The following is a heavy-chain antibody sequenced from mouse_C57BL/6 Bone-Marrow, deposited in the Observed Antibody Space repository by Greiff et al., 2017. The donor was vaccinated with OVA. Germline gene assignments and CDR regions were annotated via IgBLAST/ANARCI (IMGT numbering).Heavy chain of an antibody. CDR2: IAPANGNT. CDR3: ARGYYSNSAWFAY. V-gene: IGHV14-3*01. CDR1: GFNIKNTY. Sequence: DVQLQESVAELVRPGASVKLSCTASGFNIKNTYMHWVKQRPEQGLEWIGRIAPANGNTKYAPKFQGKATITADTSSNTAYLQLSSLTSEDTAIYYCARGYYSNSAWFAYWGQGTLVTVSA. D-gene: IGHD2-5*01. J-gene: IGHJ3*01.